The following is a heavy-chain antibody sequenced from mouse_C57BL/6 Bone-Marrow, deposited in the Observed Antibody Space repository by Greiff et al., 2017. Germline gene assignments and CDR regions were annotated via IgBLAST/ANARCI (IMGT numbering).Heavy chain of an antibody. CDR1: GYTFTSYW. D-gene: IGHD3-1*01. Sequence: QVQLQQPGAELVKPGASVKMSCKASGYTFTSYWLTWVKQRPGQGLEWIGDIYPGSGSTTYNEKFKSKATLTVATSSSTAYMQLSSLTSEDSAVYYCARSGRYFDVWGTGTTVTVSS. V-gene: IGHV1-55*01. J-gene: IGHJ1*03. CDR3: ARSGRYFDV. CDR2: IYPGSGST.